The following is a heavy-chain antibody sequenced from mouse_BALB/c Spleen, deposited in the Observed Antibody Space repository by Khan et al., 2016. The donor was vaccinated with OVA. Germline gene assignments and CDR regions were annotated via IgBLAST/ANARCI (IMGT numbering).Heavy chain of an antibody. CDR1: GDSITSGY. CDR3: AGTSYYGNYYFDY. D-gene: IGHD2-10*01. J-gene: IGHJ2*01. V-gene: IGHV3-8*02. Sequence: EVQLQESGPSLVKPSQTLSLTCSVTGDSITSGYWNWIRKFPGNKLEYMGYISYSGSTYYNPSLKRRISITRDTSKNQHYLQLNSMTTEDSATYYCAGTSYYGNYYFDYWGQGTTLTVSS. CDR2: ISYSGST.